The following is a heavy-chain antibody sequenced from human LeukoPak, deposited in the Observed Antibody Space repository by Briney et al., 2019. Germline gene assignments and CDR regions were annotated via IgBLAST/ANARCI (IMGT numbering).Heavy chain of an antibody. CDR1: GFPVSSNY. CDR2: IYSGGRT. D-gene: IGHD3-3*02. Sequence: GGSLRLSCAASGFPVSSNYMSWVRQAPGKGLEGVSVIYSGGRTYYADSVKGRFTISRDNSKNTLYLQMNSLRAEDTAVYYCTRDSLFGVVSESNGPFDYWGQGTLVTVSS. J-gene: IGHJ4*02. CDR3: TRDSLFGVVSESNGPFDY. V-gene: IGHV3-66*02.